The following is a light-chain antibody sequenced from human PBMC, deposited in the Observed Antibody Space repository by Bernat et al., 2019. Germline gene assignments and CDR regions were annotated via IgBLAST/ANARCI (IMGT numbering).Light chain of an antibody. Sequence: DIQMTQSPSTLSASVGDRVTITCRASQSISDWLAWYQQKPGKAPKLLIYKSSNLESGVPSRFSVSGSGTEFTLTISSLQADDSATYYCQQCYSYITFGQVTRLEIK. CDR2: KSS. CDR3: QQCYSYIT. J-gene: IGKJ5*01. V-gene: IGKV1-5*03. CDR1: QSISDW.